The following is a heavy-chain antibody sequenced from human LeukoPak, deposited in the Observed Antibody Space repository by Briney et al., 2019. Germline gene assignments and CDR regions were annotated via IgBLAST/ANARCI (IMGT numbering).Heavy chain of an antibody. J-gene: IGHJ3*01. Sequence: KASETLSLTCTVSGGSISSSSYYWGWNRQPPGKGLEWVVSIYYSGSTYYNPSLKSRVTVSLDTSKSQFSLKLRSVTAADTAVYYCARTPGPGGAFGLWGQGTTVTVSS. D-gene: IGHD2-15*01. CDR2: IYYSGST. CDR1: GGSISSSSYY. V-gene: IGHV4-39*07. CDR3: ARTPGPGGAFGL.